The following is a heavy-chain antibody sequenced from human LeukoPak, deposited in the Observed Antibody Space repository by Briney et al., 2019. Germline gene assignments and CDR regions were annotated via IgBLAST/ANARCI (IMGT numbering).Heavy chain of an antibody. J-gene: IGHJ6*02. CDR1: GFTFSSYA. D-gene: IGHD3-22*01. CDR2: ISYDGSNK. Sequence: GGSLRLSCAASGFTFSSYAMHWVRQAPGKGLEWVAVISYDGSNKYYADSVKGRFTISRDNSKNTLYLQMSSLRAEDTAVYYCATDSSGPEYYYYGMDVWGQGTTVTVSS. CDR3: ATDSSGPEYYYYGMDV. V-gene: IGHV3-30*04.